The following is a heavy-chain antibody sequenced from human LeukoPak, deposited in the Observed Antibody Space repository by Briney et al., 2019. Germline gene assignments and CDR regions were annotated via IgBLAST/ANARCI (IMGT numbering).Heavy chain of an antibody. CDR3: ARGRRYDFWSGYYGSGWFDP. D-gene: IGHD3-3*01. CDR2: INHSGST. Sequence: SETLSLTCAVYGGSFSGYYWSWIRQPPGKGLEWIGEINHSGSTNYNPSLKSRVTISVDTSKNQLSLNLSSVTAADTAVYYCARGRRYDFWSGYYGSGWFDPWGQGTLVTVSS. V-gene: IGHV4-34*01. J-gene: IGHJ5*01. CDR1: GGSFSGYY.